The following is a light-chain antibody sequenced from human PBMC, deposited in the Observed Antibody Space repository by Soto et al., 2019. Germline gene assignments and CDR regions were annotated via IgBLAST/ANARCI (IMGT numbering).Light chain of an antibody. CDR2: RTD. V-gene: IGLV1-47*01. J-gene: IGLJ3*02. Sequence: QAVVTQPPSVSGTPGQRVTISCSGSSSNVGSNFVYWYQQFPVTAPKLLIYRTDQRPSGVPDRFSASKPGTSASLAISGLRSDDEADYYCAAWDNSLRWVFGGGTKLTVL. CDR3: AAWDNSLRWV. CDR1: SSNVGSNF.